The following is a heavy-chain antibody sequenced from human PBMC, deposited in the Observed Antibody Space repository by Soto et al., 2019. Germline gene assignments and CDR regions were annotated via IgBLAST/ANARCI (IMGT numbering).Heavy chain of an antibody. CDR1: GGSFSGYF. Sequence: QVQLQQWGAGLLKASETLSLTCVVSGGSFSGYFWTWIRQSPGRGLEWIGEISHSGSRNYNPAFQSRVIISVDSSKNHVSLKLSSVTAAASATYFCARGLAYDRPITVAEPFDSWGQGTLVTVSS. CDR3: ARGLAYDRPITVAEPFDS. CDR2: ISHSGSR. V-gene: IGHV4-34*02. J-gene: IGHJ4*02. D-gene: IGHD6-19*01.